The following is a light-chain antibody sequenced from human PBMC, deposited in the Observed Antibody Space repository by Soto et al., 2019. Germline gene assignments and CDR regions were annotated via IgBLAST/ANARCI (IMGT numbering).Light chain of an antibody. CDR2: DVT. CDR1: SSDVGGYDY. J-gene: IGLJ1*01. Sequence: QSVLTQPASVSGSPGQSITISCTGTSSDVGGYDYVSWYQQHPGKAPKLMIYDVTNRPSGVSNRFSGPKSGNTASLPIPALQAEDAAHYSCISHASINPSVFGPG. V-gene: IGLV2-14*01. CDR3: ISHASINPSV.